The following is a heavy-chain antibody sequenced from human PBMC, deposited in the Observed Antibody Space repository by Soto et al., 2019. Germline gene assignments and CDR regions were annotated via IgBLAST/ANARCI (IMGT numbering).Heavy chain of an antibody. V-gene: IGHV3-23*01. J-gene: IGHJ4*02. CDR2: ISGSGGST. CDR1: GFTFSSYA. CDR3: ASETGYSSSWYYFDY. Sequence: GGSLRLSCAASGFTFSSYAMSWVHQAPGKGLEWVSAISGSGGSTYYADSVKGRFTISRDNSKNTLYLQMNSLRAEDTAVYYCASETGYSSSWYYFDYWGQGTLVTVSS. D-gene: IGHD6-13*01.